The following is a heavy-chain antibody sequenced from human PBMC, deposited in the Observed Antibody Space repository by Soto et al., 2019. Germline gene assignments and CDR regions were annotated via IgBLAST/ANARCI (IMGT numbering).Heavy chain of an antibody. D-gene: IGHD2-8*01. CDR1: GGSISSGGYY. CDR2: IYYSGST. CDR3: ARDRRGYCTNGVCYSGLDY. J-gene: IGHJ4*02. V-gene: IGHV4-31*03. Sequence: SETLSLTCTVSGGSISSGGYYWSWIRQHPGKGLEWIGYIYYSGSTYYNPSLKSRVTISVDTSKNQFSLKLSSVTAADTAVYYCARDRRGYCTNGVCYSGLDYWGQGTLVTVSS.